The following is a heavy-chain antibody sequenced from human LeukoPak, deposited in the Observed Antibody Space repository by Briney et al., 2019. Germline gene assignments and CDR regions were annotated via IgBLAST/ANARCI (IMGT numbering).Heavy chain of an antibody. D-gene: IGHD3-16*01. CDR3: AREVGERLPAGL. CDR1: GGTFSSYT. Sequence: PSVKVSCKASGGTFSSYTISWLRQAPGQGLEWMGRIIPILGIANYAQKFQGRVTITADKSTSTAYMELSSLRSEDTAVYYCAREVGERLPAGLWGQGTLVTVSS. J-gene: IGHJ4*02. V-gene: IGHV1-69*04. CDR2: IIPILGIA.